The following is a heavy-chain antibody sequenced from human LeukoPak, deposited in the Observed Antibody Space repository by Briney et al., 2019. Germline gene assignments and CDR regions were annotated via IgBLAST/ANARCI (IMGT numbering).Heavy chain of an antibody. CDR1: GYTFTGYY. V-gene: IGHV1-2*02. CDR3: ARERTRGYCSSTSCYMSYGY. D-gene: IGHD2-2*02. CDR2: INPNSGGT. J-gene: IGHJ4*02. Sequence: ASVKVSRKASGYTFTGYYMHWVRQAPGQGLEWMGWINPNSGGTNYAQKFQGRVTMTRDTSISTAYMELSRLRSDDTAVYYCARERTRGYCSSTSCYMSYGYWGQGTLVTVSS.